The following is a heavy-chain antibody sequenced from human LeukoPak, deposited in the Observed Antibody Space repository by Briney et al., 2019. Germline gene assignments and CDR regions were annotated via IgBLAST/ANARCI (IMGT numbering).Heavy chain of an antibody. CDR1: GYTFTSYG. Sequence: ASVKVSCKASGYTFTSYGISWVRQAPGQGLEWMGIINPSGGSTSYAQKFQGRVTMTRDMSTSTVYMELSSLRSEDTAVYYCARGAKWLPDYWGQGTLVTISS. CDR3: ARGAKWLPDY. D-gene: IGHD6-19*01. CDR2: INPSGGST. V-gene: IGHV1-46*01. J-gene: IGHJ4*02.